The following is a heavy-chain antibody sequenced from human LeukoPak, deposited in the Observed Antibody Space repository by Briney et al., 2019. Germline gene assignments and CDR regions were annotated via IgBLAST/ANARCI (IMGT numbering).Heavy chain of an antibody. Sequence: PSETLSLTCTVSGYSISSGYYWGWIRQPPGKGLEWIGSIYHSGSTYYNPSLKSRVTISVDTSKNQFSLKLSSVTAADTAVYYCARDAGSPLNAFDIWGQGTMVTVSS. CDR2: IYHSGST. J-gene: IGHJ3*02. CDR1: GYSISSGYY. V-gene: IGHV4-38-2*02. D-gene: IGHD2-15*01. CDR3: ARDAGSPLNAFDI.